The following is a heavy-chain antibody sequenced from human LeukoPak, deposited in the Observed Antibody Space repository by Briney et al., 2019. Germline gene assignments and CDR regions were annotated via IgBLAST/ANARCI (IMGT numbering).Heavy chain of an antibody. D-gene: IGHD3-16*01. CDR1: GFTFSSHA. Sequence: GGSQRLSCAASGFTFSSHAMSWVRQAPGKGLEWVSAISGSGGSTYYADSVKGRFTISRDNSKNTLYLQMNSLRAEDTAVYYCAKARYDYYYYYMDVWGKGTTVTVSS. CDR2: ISGSGGST. CDR3: AKARYDYYYYYMDV. J-gene: IGHJ6*03. V-gene: IGHV3-23*01.